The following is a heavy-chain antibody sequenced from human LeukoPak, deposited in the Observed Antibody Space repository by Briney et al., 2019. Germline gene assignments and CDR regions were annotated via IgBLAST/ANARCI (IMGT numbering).Heavy chain of an antibody. J-gene: IGHJ4*02. D-gene: IGHD1-1*01. Sequence: GGSLRLSCAASGFTLSSYWMSWFRQAPGKGLEWVANMKQDGSERYYVDSVKGRSTISRDNAKNSLYLEMNSLRAEDTSVYYCARYKPQYRWDLYYFDYWGQGTLVTVSS. CDR1: GFTLSSYW. V-gene: IGHV3-7*01. CDR2: MKQDGSER. CDR3: ARYKPQYRWDLYYFDY.